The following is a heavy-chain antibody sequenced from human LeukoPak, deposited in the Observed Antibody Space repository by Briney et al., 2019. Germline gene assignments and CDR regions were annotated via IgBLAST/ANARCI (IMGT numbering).Heavy chain of an antibody. V-gene: IGHV3-23*01. Sequence: GGSLRLSCAASGFTFSSYAMSWVRQAPGKGLEWVSAISGSGGSTYYADSVKGRFTISRDNSKNTLYLQMNSLRAEDTAVYYCAKGAILWFGELLGDFDYWGQGTPVTVSS. CDR2: ISGSGGST. J-gene: IGHJ4*02. D-gene: IGHD3-10*01. CDR1: GFTFSSYA. CDR3: AKGAILWFGELLGDFDY.